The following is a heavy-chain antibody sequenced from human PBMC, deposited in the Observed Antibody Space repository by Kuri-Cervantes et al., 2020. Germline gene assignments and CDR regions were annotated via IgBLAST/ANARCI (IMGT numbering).Heavy chain of an antibody. CDR3: AKEPPITMDTEYFQH. CDR2: ISYDGSNK. Sequence: SLKISCTASGFTFSSYGMHWVRQAPGKGLEWVAVISYDGSNKYYADSVKGRFTISRDNSKNTLYLQMNSLRAEDTAVYYCAKEPPITMDTEYFQHWGQGTLVTVSS. V-gene: IGHV3-30*18. D-gene: IGHD3-10*01. J-gene: IGHJ1*01. CDR1: GFTFSSYG.